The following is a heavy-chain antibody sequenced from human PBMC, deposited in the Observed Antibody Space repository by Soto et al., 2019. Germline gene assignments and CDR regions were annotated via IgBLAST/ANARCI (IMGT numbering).Heavy chain of an antibody. Sequence: SETLSLTCTVSGGSISSYYWSWIRQPPGKGLEWIGYIYYSGSTNYNPSLKSRVTISVDTSKNQFSLKLSSVTAADTAVYYCARDSRTYSSSWYDIDYWGQGTLVTVSS. CDR2: IYYSGST. J-gene: IGHJ4*02. D-gene: IGHD6-13*01. CDR1: GGSISSYY. CDR3: ARDSRTYSSSWYDIDY. V-gene: IGHV4-59*01.